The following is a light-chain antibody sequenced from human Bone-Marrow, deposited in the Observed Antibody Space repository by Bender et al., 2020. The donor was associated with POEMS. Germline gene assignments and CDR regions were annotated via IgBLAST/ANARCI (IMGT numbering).Light chain of an antibody. V-gene: IGLV2-11*01. CDR2: DVG. Sequence: QSALTQPPSVSGSPGQSVTISCTGTSSDVGAYYFVSWYQQFPGKVPKLLIHDVGERPSGVPDRFSGSKSGNTASLTISGLQPEDEADYYCCSHGGTDTPVIFGGGTKVTVL. CDR1: SSDVGAYYF. J-gene: IGLJ2*01. CDR3: CSHGGTDTPVI.